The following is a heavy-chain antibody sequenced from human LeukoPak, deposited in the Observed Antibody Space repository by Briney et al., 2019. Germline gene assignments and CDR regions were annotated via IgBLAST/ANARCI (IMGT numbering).Heavy chain of an antibody. CDR1: EDSVSSNSAA. D-gene: IGHD3-3*01. V-gene: IGHV6-1*01. CDR3: ARAPVGGSWVADFADYFDY. CDR2: TYYRSKWYN. Sequence: SQTLSLTCAISEDSVSSNSAAWNWIRQSPSRGLEWLGRTYYRSKWYNDYAVSVKSRITINPDTSKNQFSLQLNSVTPEDTAVYYCARAPVGGSWVADFADYFDYWGQGTLVTVSS. J-gene: IGHJ4*02.